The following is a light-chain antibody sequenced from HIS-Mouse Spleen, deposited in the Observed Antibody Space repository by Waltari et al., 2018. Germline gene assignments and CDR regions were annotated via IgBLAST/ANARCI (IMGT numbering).Light chain of an antibody. J-gene: IGLJ3*02. V-gene: IGLV2-14*01. Sequence: QSALTQPASVSGSPGQSITISCTGTSSDVGGYNYVSWYQQHPGKAPKLMIYEVSNRPSGVSNRFSGRKSGNTASLTISGLQAEDEADYYCSSYTSSSTWVFGGGTKLTVL. CDR3: SSYTSSSTWV. CDR1: SSDVGGYNY. CDR2: EVS.